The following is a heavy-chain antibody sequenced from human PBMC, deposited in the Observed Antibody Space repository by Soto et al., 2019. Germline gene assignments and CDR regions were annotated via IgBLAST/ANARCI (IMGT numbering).Heavy chain of an antibody. D-gene: IGHD3-3*01. V-gene: IGHV1-69*06. CDR3: ASPTREWLPSASDYYYGMDV. Sequence: QVQLVQSGAEVKKPGSSVKVSCKASGGTFSSYAISWVRQAPGQGLEWMGGIIPIFGTANYAQKFQGRVTSTADKSTSTAYRELSSLRSEDTAVYYCASPTREWLPSASDYYYGMDVCGQGTTVTVSS. CDR1: GGTFSSYA. J-gene: IGHJ6*02. CDR2: IIPIFGTA.